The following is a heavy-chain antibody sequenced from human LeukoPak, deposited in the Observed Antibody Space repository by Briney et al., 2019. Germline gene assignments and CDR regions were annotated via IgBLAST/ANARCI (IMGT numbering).Heavy chain of an antibody. CDR1: KYTFTGYY. Sequence: ASVKVSCKASKYTFTGYYMHWVRQAPGQGLEWMGWINPNSGGTNYAQKFQGRVTMTRDTSISTAYMELSRLRSDDTAVYYCARSRSCSSTSCYFNWFDPWGQGTLVTVSS. CDR3: ARSRSCSSTSCYFNWFDP. D-gene: IGHD2-2*01. V-gene: IGHV1-2*02. CDR2: INPNSGGT. J-gene: IGHJ5*02.